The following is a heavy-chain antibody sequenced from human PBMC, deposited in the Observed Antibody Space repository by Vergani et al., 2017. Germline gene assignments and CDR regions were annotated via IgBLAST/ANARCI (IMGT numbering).Heavy chain of an antibody. J-gene: IGHJ4*02. CDR2: IKQDGSEK. CDR3: ARDSERYCSGGSCYHY. D-gene: IGHD2-15*01. CDR1: GFTFSSYW. V-gene: IGHV3-7*01. Sequence: EVQLVESGGGLVQPGGSLRLSCAASGFTFSSYWMSWVRQAPGKGLEWVANIKQDGSEKYYVDSVKGRFTISRDNAKNSLYLQMNSLRAEETAVYYCARDSERYCSGGSCYHYWGQGTLVTVSS.